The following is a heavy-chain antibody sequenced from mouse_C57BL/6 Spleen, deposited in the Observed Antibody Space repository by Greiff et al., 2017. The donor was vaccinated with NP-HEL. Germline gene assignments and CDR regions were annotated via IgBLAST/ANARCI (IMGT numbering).Heavy chain of an antibody. CDR2: IHPNSGST. J-gene: IGHJ2*01. V-gene: IGHV1-64*01. CDR3: ASPAITRGYY. D-gene: IGHD1-1*01. CDR1: GYTFTSYW. Sequence: QVQLQQPGAELVKPGASVQLSCKASGYTFTSYWMHWVKQRPGQGLEWIGMIHPNSGSTNYNEKFKSKATLTVDKSSSTAYMQLSSLTSEDSAIYYCASPAITRGYYWGQGTTLTVSS.